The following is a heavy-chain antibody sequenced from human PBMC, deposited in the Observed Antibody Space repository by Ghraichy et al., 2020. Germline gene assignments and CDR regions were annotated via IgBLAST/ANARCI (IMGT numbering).Heavy chain of an antibody. V-gene: IGHV4-61*01. D-gene: IGHD1-26*01. CDR2: IYYSGST. CDR1: GGSVSSGSYY. J-gene: IGHJ6*02. CDR3: AREIGRATVINYYYYYGMDV. Sequence: SETLSLTCTASGGSVSSGSYYWSWIRQPPGKGLEWIGYIYYSGSTNYNPSLKSRVTISVDTSKNQFSLKLSSVTAADTAVYYCAREIGRATVINYYYYYGMDVWGQGTTVTVSS.